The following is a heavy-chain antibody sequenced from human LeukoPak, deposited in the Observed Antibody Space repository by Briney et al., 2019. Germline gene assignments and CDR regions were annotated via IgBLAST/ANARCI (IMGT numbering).Heavy chain of an antibody. J-gene: IGHJ4*02. CDR3: ARGDSSGSGFDY. D-gene: IGHD3-22*01. V-gene: IGHV1-24*01. Sequence: ASVKVSCKVSGYTLTELSMHWVRQSPGKGLEWMGGFDPEDGETIYAQKFQGRVTMTEDTSTDTAYMELRSLRSDDTALYYCARGDSSGSGFDYWGQGTLVTVSS. CDR1: GYTLTELS. CDR2: FDPEDGET.